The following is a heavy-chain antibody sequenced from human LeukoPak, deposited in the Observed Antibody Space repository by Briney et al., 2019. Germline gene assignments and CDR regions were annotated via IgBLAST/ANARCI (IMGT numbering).Heavy chain of an antibody. Sequence: PGGSLRLSCAASGFTFDEYAMHWVGQAPGKGLEWVSLISWDGGSTYYADSVKGRFTISRDNSKNSLYLQMNSLRAEDTALYYCAKDFSIAARPGGGIDYWGQGTLVTVSS. V-gene: IGHV3-43D*03. D-gene: IGHD6-6*01. CDR1: GFTFDEYA. J-gene: IGHJ4*02. CDR2: ISWDGGST. CDR3: AKDFSIAARPGGGIDY.